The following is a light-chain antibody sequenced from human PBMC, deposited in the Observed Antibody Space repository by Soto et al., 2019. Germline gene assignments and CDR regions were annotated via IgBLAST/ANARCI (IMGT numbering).Light chain of an antibody. CDR1: QSVSSN. CDR2: GPS. J-gene: IGKJ4*01. Sequence: EIVMTQSPATLSVSPGERATLSCRASQSVSSNLAWYQQKPGQAPRLLIYGPSTRATGVPARFSGSGSGTEFTLPISSLQSEDFAVYFCQQYNDWPLTFGGGTKVDIK. CDR3: QQYNDWPLT. V-gene: IGKV3-15*01.